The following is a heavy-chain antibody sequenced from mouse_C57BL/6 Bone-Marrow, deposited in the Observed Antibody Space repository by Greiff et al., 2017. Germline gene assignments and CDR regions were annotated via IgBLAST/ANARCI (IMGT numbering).Heavy chain of an antibody. Sequence: EVQLMESGGDLVKPGGSLKLSCAASGFTFSSYGMSWVRQTPDQRLEWVATISSGGSYTYYPDSVKGRFTISRDKAENTLYLQMSSLKSEDTAMYYSASYDGYYNDMDYWGKGTSVTVSS. D-gene: IGHD2-3*01. CDR2: ISSGGSYT. V-gene: IGHV5-6*01. CDR1: GFTFSSYG. J-gene: IGHJ4*01. CDR3: ASYDGYYNDMDY.